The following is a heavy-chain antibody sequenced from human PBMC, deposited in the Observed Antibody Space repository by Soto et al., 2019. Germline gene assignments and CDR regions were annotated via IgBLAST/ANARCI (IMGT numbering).Heavy chain of an antibody. D-gene: IGHD3-10*01. CDR3: ARGFYGSADH. CDR2: INGGDGKT. J-gene: IGHJ4*02. Sequence: QVQLVQSGAEVKKPGASVKLSCKASGYNFINYALHWVRQAPGQSLEWMGWINGGDGKTEYSQNFQGRVTLTRDTYATTAYMELRSLTSQDTAVYYCARGFYGSADHWCRGTLVTVSS. V-gene: IGHV1-3*01. CDR1: GYNFINYA.